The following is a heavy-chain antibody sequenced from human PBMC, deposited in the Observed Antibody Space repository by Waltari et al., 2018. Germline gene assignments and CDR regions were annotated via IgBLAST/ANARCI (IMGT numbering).Heavy chain of an antibody. D-gene: IGHD3-3*01. CDR2: LHYDGSFS. V-gene: IGHV3-30*02. CDR3: ANNPYCAPARCLREWDY. CDR1: GLILGNYA. J-gene: IGHJ4*02. Sequence: QVYLVESGGAGVRRGGSWGLPGAGSGLILGNYAWHWVRQAPGKGLESVAFLHYDGSFSLYADSVRGRFTISRDSSKNTLYLEMTNLRTEDTAIYYCANNPYCAPARCLREWDYWGLGTPVYVSS.